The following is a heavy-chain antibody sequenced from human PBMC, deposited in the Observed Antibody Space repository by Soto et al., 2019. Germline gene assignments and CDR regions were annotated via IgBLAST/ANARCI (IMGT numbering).Heavy chain of an antibody. CDR1: VFTFSSYG. CDR3: ARWYSSGWYYFEY. V-gene: IGHV3-30*03. Sequence: PVGSLRLSCASSVFTFSSYGMHCVRQSPGKGLEWVAVISYDGSNKYYADSVKGRFTISRDNSKNTLYLQMNSLRAEDTAVYYCARWYSSGWYYFEYWGQGTLVTVSS. J-gene: IGHJ4*02. CDR2: ISYDGSNK. D-gene: IGHD6-19*01.